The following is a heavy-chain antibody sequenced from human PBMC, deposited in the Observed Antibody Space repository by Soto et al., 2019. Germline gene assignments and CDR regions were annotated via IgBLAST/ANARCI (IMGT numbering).Heavy chain of an antibody. Sequence: VGSLRLSCAASGFTFSSYGIHWVRQAPGKGLEWVAVISYDGSNKYYADSVKGRFTISRDNSKNTLYLQMNSLRTEDTAMYYCAKDRYCSGGTCLNFYGMDVWGQGTTVTVSS. J-gene: IGHJ6*02. V-gene: IGHV3-30*18. CDR2: ISYDGSNK. CDR3: AKDRYCSGGTCLNFYGMDV. CDR1: GFTFSSYG. D-gene: IGHD2-15*01.